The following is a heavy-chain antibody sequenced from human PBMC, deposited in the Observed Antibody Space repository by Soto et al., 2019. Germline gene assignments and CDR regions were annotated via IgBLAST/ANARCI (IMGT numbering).Heavy chain of an antibody. V-gene: IGHV3-7*03. CDR3: ARDYSSGSSITYYYYYGMDV. D-gene: IGHD3-10*01. J-gene: IGHJ6*02. Sequence: PGGSLRLSCAASGFTFSSYWMSWVRQAPGKGLEWVANIKQDGSEKYYVDSVKGRFTISRDNAKNSLYLQMNSLRAEDTAVYYCARDYSSGSSITYYYYYGMDVWGQGTTVTVSS. CDR2: IKQDGSEK. CDR1: GFTFSSYW.